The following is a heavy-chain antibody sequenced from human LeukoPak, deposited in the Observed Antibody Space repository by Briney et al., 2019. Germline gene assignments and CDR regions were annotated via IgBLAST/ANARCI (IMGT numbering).Heavy chain of an antibody. D-gene: IGHD4-17*01. CDR3: ARVPQQHDYGVHFDY. CDR1: GYTFSSYY. V-gene: IGHV1-46*01. Sequence: ASVKVSCKASGYTFSSYYIKWVRQAPGQGLEWVGIINPSGGRTSYAQKFQGRVTMTRDMSTSTVYMELSSLRSEDTAVYYCARVPQQHDYGVHFDYWGQGTLVTVSS. CDR2: INPSGGRT. J-gene: IGHJ4*02.